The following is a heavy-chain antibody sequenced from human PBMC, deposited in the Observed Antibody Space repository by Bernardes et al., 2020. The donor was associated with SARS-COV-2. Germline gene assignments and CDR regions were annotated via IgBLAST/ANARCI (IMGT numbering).Heavy chain of an antibody. V-gene: IGHV3-23*01. CDR1: GFTFSSYA. J-gene: IGHJ4*02. Sequence: GGSLRLSCAASGFTFSSYAMSWVRQAPGKGLEWVSAISGSGGSTYYADSVKGRFTISRDNARNSVYLQMDNLRAEDAAVYYCARGSGTYVGYWGQGTLVTDS. CDR2: ISGSGGST. D-gene: IGHD1-26*01. CDR3: ARGSGTYVGY.